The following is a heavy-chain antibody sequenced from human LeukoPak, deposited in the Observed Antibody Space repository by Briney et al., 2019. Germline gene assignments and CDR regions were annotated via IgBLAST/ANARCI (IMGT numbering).Heavy chain of an antibody. CDR2: IYYSGST. Sequence: SETLSLTCTVSGGSISSSSYYWGWIRQPPGKGLEWLGSIYYSGSTYYNPSLKSRVTISVDTSKNQFSLKLSSVTAADTAVYYCARRAARPERYFDYWGQGTLVTVSS. V-gene: IGHV4-39*01. CDR1: GGSISSSSYY. CDR3: ARRAARPERYFDY. D-gene: IGHD6-6*01. J-gene: IGHJ4*02.